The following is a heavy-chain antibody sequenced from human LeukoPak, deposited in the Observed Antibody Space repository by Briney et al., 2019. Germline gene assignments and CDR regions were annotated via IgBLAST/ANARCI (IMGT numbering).Heavy chain of an antibody. CDR2: IYHSGST. V-gene: IGHV4-38-2*01. J-gene: IGHJ4*02. D-gene: IGHD4-23*01. CDR3: AGTFRTVVGY. CDR1: GYSLSSGYY. Sequence: SETLSLTCAVSGYSLSSGYYWGWIRQPPGKGLEWIGSIYHSGSTYYNPSLKSRVTISVDTSKNQFSLKLSSVTAADTAVYYCAGTFRTVVGYWGQGTLVSVFS.